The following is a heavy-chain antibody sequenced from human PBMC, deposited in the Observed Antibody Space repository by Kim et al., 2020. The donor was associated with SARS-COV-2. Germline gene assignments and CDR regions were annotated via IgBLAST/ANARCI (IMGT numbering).Heavy chain of an antibody. V-gene: IGHV3-30*04. CDR2: IIYNGRNK. CDR1: GFTFSSYN. D-gene: IGHD2-15*01. Sequence: GGSLRLSCAASGFTFSSYNIHWVRQAPGKGLEWVGLIIYNGRNKYYADSVKGRFTISRDNSKNTLYLQMNSLRADDTAVYYCVRDGYCNGGSCAGDYWGQGTLVTVSS. CDR3: VRDGYCNGGSCAGDY. J-gene: IGHJ4*02.